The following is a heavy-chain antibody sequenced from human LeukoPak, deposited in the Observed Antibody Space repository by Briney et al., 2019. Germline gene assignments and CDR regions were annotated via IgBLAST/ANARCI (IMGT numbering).Heavy chain of an antibody. CDR3: ARDGYCGSTSCLDI. CDR2: ISSSSSTI. CDR1: RFTFSSYS. V-gene: IGHV3-48*01. J-gene: IGHJ3*02. Sequence: PGGSLRLSCAASRFTFSSYSMNWVRRAPGKGLEWVSYISSSSSTIYYADSVKGRFTISRDNAKNSLYLQMNSLRAEDTAVYFCARDGYCGSTSCLDIWGQGTMVTVSS. D-gene: IGHD2-2*03.